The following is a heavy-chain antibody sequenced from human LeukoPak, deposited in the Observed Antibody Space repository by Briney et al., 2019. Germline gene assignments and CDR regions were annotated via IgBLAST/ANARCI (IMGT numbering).Heavy chain of an antibody. V-gene: IGHV3-11*04. CDR3: ARTGYSSSWFNYYYYYMDV. CDR1: GFTFSDYY. CDR2: ISSSGSTI. J-gene: IGHJ6*03. Sequence: PGGSLRLSCAASGFTFSDYYMSWIRQAPGKGLEWVSYISSSGSTIYYADSVKGRFTISRDNAKNSLYLQMNSLRAEDTAVYYCARTGYSSSWFNYYYYYMDVWGKGTTVTVSS. D-gene: IGHD6-13*01.